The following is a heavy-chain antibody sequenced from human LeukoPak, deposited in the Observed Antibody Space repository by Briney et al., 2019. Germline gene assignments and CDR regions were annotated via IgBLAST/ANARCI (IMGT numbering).Heavy chain of an antibody. D-gene: IGHD4-17*01. V-gene: IGHV4-59*12. Sequence: SETLSLTCTVSGGSISSYYWSWIRQPPGKGLEWIGYIYYSGSTNYNPSLKSRVTISVDTSKNQFSLKLSSVTAADTAVYYCARDETTVTPEYFQHWGQGTLVTVSS. CDR3: ARDETTVTPEYFQH. CDR2: IYYSGST. J-gene: IGHJ1*01. CDR1: GGSISSYY.